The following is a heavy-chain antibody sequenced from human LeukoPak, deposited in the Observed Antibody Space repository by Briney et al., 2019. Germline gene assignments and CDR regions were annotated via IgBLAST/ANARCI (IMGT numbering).Heavy chain of an antibody. CDR3: ARDPQEYDILTGYYPQNAFDI. CDR1: GFTFSSYG. J-gene: IGHJ3*02. D-gene: IGHD3-9*01. CDR2: IWYDGSNK. V-gene: IGHV3-33*01. Sequence: GGSLRLSCAASGFTFSSYGMHWVRQAPGKGLEWVAGIWYDGSNKYYADSVKGRFTISRDNSKNTLYLQMNSLRAEDTAVYYCARDPQEYDILTGYYPQNAFDIWGQGTMVTVSS.